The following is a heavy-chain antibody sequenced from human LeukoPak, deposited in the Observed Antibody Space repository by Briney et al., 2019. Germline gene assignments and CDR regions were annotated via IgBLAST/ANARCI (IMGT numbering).Heavy chain of an antibody. Sequence: KPGGSLRLSCAASGFTFSSYAMHWVRQAPGKGLEWVSSISSSSTYIYYADPVKGRFTISRDNAKNSLNLQMNSLRAEDTAVYYCASGPYCGGGSCHLDYWGQGTLVTVSS. V-gene: IGHV3-21*01. CDR2: ISSSSTYI. CDR1: GFTFSSYA. CDR3: ASGPYCGGGSCHLDY. J-gene: IGHJ4*02. D-gene: IGHD2-15*01.